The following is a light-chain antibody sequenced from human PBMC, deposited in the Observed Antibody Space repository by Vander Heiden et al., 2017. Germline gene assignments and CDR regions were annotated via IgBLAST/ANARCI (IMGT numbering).Light chain of an antibody. CDR3: MQALQTPRYT. Sequence: DIAMTQSPLSLPVSHGEPASIYCRSSQSLLHSNGYNYLDWYLQKPGQSPPLLIYLGSNPASGVPARFSGSGSGTDFTLKIIRVEAEDVGVYYCMQALQTPRYTFGQGTKLEIK. CDR1: QSLLHSNGYNY. J-gene: IGKJ2*01. CDR2: LGS. V-gene: IGKV2-28*01.